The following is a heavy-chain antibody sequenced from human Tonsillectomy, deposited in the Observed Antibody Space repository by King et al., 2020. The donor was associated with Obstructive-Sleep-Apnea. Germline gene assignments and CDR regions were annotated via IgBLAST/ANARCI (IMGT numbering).Heavy chain of an antibody. CDR1: GFSLSTSGMC. J-gene: IGHJ4*01. CDR3: ARIGGTSYYFDY. Sequence: VTLKESGPALVKPTQTLTLTCTFSGFSLSTSGMCVSWIRQPPGKALEWLARIDWDDDKYYSTSLKTRLTISKDTSKNQVVLTMTNMDPVDTATYYCARIGGTSYYFDYWGHGTLVTVSS. CDR2: IDWDDDK. V-gene: IGHV2-70*11. D-gene: IGHD1-7*01.